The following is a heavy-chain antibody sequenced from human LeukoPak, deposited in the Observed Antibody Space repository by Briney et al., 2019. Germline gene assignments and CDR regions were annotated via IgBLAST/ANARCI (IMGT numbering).Heavy chain of an antibody. D-gene: IGHD3-22*01. CDR3: ARREYYDSSGYR. J-gene: IGHJ4*02. Sequence: SETLSLTCTVSGGSISSSSYYWGWIRQPPGKGLEWIGSIYNSGSTYYNPALKSRVTISVDTSKNQFSLKLSSVTAADTAVYFCARREYYDSSGYRWGQGTLVTVSS. V-gene: IGHV4-39*01. CDR2: IYNSGST. CDR1: GGSISSSSYY.